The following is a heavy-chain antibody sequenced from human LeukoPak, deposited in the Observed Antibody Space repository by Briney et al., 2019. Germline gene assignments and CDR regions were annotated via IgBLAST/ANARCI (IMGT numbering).Heavy chain of an antibody. CDR1: GFTFSRYG. D-gene: IGHD1-1*01. Sequence: GGSLRLSCAASGFTFSRYGMHWVRQAPGKGLEWVAFIWYDGSKKYYADSVKGRFSISRDNSKNTLYLQMSSLRAEDTAVYYCAKVGLRDMEFDYWGQGTLVTVSS. J-gene: IGHJ4*02. CDR3: AKVGLRDMEFDY. V-gene: IGHV3-30*02. CDR2: IWYDGSKK.